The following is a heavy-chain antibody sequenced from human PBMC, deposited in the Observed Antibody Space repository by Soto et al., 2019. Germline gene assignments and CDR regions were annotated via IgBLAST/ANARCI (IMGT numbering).Heavy chain of an antibody. CDR2: IVVGSGNT. J-gene: IGHJ4*02. V-gene: IGHV1-58*01. D-gene: IGHD2-21*01. Sequence: GASVKVSCKASGFTFTSSAVLWVRQARGQRLEWIGWIVVGSGNTNYAQKFQERVTITRDMSTSTAHMELSSLRSEDTAVYYCAAGPMIGGYYYFDYWGQGTLVTVSS. CDR3: AAGPMIGGYYYFDY. CDR1: GFTFTSSA.